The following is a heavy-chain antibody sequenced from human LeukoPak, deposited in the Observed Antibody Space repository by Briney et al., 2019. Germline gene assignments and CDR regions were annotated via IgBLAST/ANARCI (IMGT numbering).Heavy chain of an antibody. V-gene: IGHV4-30-4*01. CDR3: AAGSSWYSASIEYFQH. CDR2: IYYSGST. D-gene: IGHD6-13*01. Sequence: SQTLSLTCTVSGGSISSGDYYWSWIRQPPGKGLEWIGYIYYSGSTYYNPSLKSRVTISVDTSKNQFSLKLSSVTAADTAVYYCAAGSSWYSASIEYFQHWGQGTLVTVSS. CDR1: GGSISSGDYY. J-gene: IGHJ1*01.